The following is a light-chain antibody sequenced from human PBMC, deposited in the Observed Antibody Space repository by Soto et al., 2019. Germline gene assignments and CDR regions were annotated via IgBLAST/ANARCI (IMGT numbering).Light chain of an antibody. CDR2: DVS. J-gene: IGKJ5*01. CDR1: QDIRGA. CDR3: QQFNSYPIT. Sequence: AIQVTQSPSSLSASVGDRGTITCRASQDIRGALAWYQQKPGKAPKLLIYDVSTLESGVPSRFSGSGSGTEFTLTISSLQPEDFGTYYCQQFNSYPITFGHGTRLEIK. V-gene: IGKV1-13*02.